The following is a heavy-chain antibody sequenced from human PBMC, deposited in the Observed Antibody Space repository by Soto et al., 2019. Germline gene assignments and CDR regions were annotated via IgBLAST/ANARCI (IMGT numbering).Heavy chain of an antibody. Sequence: QVQLVESGGGVVQPGGSLRLSCAASGFTFGRHGMHWVRQAPGKGLEWVAVIGSDGARDSYADSMKGRFSISRDNGQNTLYLQINSLRVEDTAVYYRARDDAYPDNGIDYCGQGTLVTVSS. CDR1: GFTFGRHG. V-gene: IGHV3-33*01. J-gene: IGHJ4*02. CDR3: ARDDAYPDNGIDY. CDR2: IGSDGARD. D-gene: IGHD2-2*01.